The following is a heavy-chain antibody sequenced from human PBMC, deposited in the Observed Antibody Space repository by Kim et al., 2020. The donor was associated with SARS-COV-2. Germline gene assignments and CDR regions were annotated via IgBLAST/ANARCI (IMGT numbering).Heavy chain of an antibody. J-gene: IGHJ4*02. Sequence: SETLSLTCAVYGGSFSGYYWSWIRQPPGKGLEWIGEINHSGSTNYNPSLKSRVTISVDTSKNQFSLKLSSVTAADTAVYYCAGGPGVLTGSPADYWGQGTLVTVSS. V-gene: IGHV4-34*01. D-gene: IGHD3-9*01. CDR1: GGSFSGYY. CDR2: INHSGST. CDR3: AGGPGVLTGSPADY.